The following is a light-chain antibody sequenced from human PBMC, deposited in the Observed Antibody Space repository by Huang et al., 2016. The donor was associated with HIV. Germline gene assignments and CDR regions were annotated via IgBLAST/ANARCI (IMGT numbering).Light chain of an antibody. Sequence: IQMTQSPTSLSASVGDRVSIVCRASQSIPTYLNWYQQKPGKAPKLLISSASTLHSGVPSRFSGSGSGTEFTLTIRGLQLDDFATYYCQQSYSALSSFGPGTRL. CDR1: QSIPTY. V-gene: IGKV1-39*01. J-gene: IGKJ5*01. CDR2: SAS. CDR3: QQSYSALSS.